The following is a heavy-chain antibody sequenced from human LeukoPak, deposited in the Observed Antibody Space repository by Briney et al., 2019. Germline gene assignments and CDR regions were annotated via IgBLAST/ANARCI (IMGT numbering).Heavy chain of an antibody. CDR1: GFTFSSYA. Sequence: PGGSLRLSCAASGFTFSSYAMHWVRQAPGKGLEYVSAISSNGGNGGSTYYANSVKGRFTISRDNSKNTLYLQMNSLRAEDTAVYYCAKEMSYDSSGYYDAFDIWGQGTMVTVSS. J-gene: IGHJ3*02. D-gene: IGHD3-22*01. CDR2: ISSNGGNGGST. V-gene: IGHV3-64*01. CDR3: AKEMSYDSSGYYDAFDI.